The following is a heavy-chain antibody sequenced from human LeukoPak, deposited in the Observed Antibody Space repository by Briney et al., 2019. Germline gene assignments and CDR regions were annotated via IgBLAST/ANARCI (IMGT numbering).Heavy chain of an antibody. CDR2: IIPILGIA. V-gene: IGHV1-69*04. CDR3: ARVGSSSWTHDY. Sequence: PGASVKVSCKASGGTFSSYAISWVRQAPGQGLEWMGRIIPILGIANYAQKFQGRVTITADKSTSTAYMELSSLRSEDTAVYYCARVGSSSWTHDYWGQGTLVTVSS. CDR1: GGTFSSYA. D-gene: IGHD6-13*01. J-gene: IGHJ4*02.